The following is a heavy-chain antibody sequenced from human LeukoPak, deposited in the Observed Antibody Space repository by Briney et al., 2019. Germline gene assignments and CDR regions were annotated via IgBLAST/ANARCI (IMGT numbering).Heavy chain of an antibody. CDR1: GGSISSYY. CDR2: IYYSGST. Sequence: SETLSLTCTVSGGSISSYYWSWIRQPPGKGPEWIGYIYYSGSTNYNPSLKSRVTISVDTSKNQFSLKLSSVTAADTAVYYCARDLYYCDSSGYYYKWFDPWGQGTLVTVSS. V-gene: IGHV4-59*01. D-gene: IGHD3-22*01. J-gene: IGHJ5*02. CDR3: ARDLYYCDSSGYYYKWFDP.